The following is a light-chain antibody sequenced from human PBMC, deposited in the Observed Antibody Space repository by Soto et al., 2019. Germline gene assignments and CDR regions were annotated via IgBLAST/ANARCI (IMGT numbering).Light chain of an antibody. CDR2: SAS. J-gene: IGKJ1*01. CDR3: QQYAGSPRT. V-gene: IGKV3-20*01. Sequence: EIVLTQSPGTLSLSPGERGTLSCRASQNLGTLYLAWFQQKSGQAPRLLIYSASRRATGIPDRFTGSESWTDFTLTINRVEPEDFAVYFCQQYAGSPRTFGQGTKVDIK. CDR1: QNLGTLY.